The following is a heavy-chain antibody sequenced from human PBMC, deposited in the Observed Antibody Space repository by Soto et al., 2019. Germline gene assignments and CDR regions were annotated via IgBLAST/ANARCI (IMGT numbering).Heavy chain of an antibody. CDR1: GGSISSSSYY. CDR2: IYYSGST. CDR3: LRPGNRVGCCWWYFDL. Sequence: SETLSLTCTVSGGSISSSSYYWGWIRQPPGKGLEWIGSIYYSGSTYYNPSPKSRVTISADTSKNQFSLKLSSVTAADTAVYYCLRPGNRVGCCWWYFDLWGRGTLVTVSS. J-gene: IGHJ2*01. D-gene: IGHD2-15*01. V-gene: IGHV4-39*01.